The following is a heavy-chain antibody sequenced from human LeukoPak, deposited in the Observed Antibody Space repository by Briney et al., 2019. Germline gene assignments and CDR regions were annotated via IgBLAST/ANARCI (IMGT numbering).Heavy chain of an antibody. CDR2: IIPIFGTA. Sequence: SVKVSCKASGGTFSSYAISWVRQAPGQGLEWMGRIIPIFGTANYAQKFQGRVTITTDESTSTAYMELSNLRSEDTAVYYCATDILTGYSDYWGQGTLVTVSS. V-gene: IGHV1-69*05. J-gene: IGHJ4*02. CDR1: GGTFSSYA. D-gene: IGHD3-9*01. CDR3: ATDILTGYSDY.